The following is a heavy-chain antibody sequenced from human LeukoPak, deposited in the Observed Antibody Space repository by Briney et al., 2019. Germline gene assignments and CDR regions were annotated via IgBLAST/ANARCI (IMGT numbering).Heavy chain of an antibody. CDR3: AKVGANCSASACHGTWFDP. CDR1: GLTFSSYG. D-gene: IGHD2-15*01. Sequence: PGGPLRLSCAASGLTFSSYGFNWVRQAPGKGLEWVAVIAYDGVNKFYGDSVKGRFSLSRDNAKNTVYLQMSSLRVEDTGVYYCAKVGANCSASACHGTWFDPWGQGTLVTVSS. V-gene: IGHV3-30*18. J-gene: IGHJ5*02. CDR2: IAYDGVNK.